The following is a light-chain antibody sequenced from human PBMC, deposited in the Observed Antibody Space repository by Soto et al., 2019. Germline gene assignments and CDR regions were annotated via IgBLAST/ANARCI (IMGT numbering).Light chain of an antibody. CDR1: EDISNF. J-gene: IGKJ2*01. CDR3: QKYNSAPYT. Sequence: DIQMTQSPSYLSASVGDRVTITCRASEDISNFLAWYQQNPGKVPKLLIYTASTLQSGVPSRFSGSGSGTEFTLTISSLQSEDVATYFCQKYNSAPYTFGQGTKREIK. V-gene: IGKV1-27*01. CDR2: TAS.